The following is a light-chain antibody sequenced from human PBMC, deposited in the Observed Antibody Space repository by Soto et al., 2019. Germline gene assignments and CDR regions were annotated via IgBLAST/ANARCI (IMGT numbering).Light chain of an antibody. CDR2: AAS. J-gene: IGKJ4*01. Sequence: DIQITQSPSSLSASVRDRVTITGRASQSISSYLNWYQQKPGKAPKLLIYAASSLQSGVPSRLSGSGSGTEFTLTITSLQPDDFATYYCQQYNNFLTFGGGTKVDIK. CDR3: QQYNNFLT. V-gene: IGKV1-39*01. CDR1: QSISSY.